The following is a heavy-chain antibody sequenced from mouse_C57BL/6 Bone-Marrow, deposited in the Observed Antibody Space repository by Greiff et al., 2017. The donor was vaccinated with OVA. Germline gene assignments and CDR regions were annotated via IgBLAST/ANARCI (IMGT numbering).Heavy chain of an antibody. Sequence: EVKLMESGGGLVQPGESLKLSCESNEYEFPSHDMSWVRKTPEKRLELVAAINSDGGSTYYPDTMERRFIISRDNTKKTLYLQMSSLRSEDTALYYCARLGTMVVATEGWYFDVWGTGTTVTVSS. D-gene: IGHD1-1*01. V-gene: IGHV5-2*01. CDR2: INSDGGST. CDR1: EYEFPSHD. CDR3: ARLGTMVVATEGWYFDV. J-gene: IGHJ1*03.